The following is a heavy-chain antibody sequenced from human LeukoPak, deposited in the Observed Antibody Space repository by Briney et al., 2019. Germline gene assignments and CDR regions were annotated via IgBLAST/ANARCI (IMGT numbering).Heavy chain of an antibody. Sequence: TGGSLRLSCAASGFTFSSYAMSWVRQAPGKGLEWVSAISGSGGSTYYADSVKGRFTISRDNSKNTLYLQMNSLRAEDTAVYYCAKTGPSWVVVSRLDWYFDLWGRGTLVTVSS. V-gene: IGHV3-23*01. CDR1: GFTFSSYA. CDR3: AKTGPSWVVVSRLDWYFDL. CDR2: ISGSGGST. J-gene: IGHJ2*01. D-gene: IGHD3-22*01.